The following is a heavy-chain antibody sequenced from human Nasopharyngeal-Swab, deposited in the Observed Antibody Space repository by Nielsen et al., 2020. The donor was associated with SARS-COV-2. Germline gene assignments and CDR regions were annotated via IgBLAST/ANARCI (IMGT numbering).Heavy chain of an antibody. CDR3: ARDPTSVAGTGDHYYGMDV. D-gene: IGHD6-19*01. CDR2: MNPNSGNT. CDR1: GYTFTSYD. V-gene: IGHV1-8*01. Sequence: ASVKVSCKASGYTFTSYDINWVRQATGQGLEWMGWMNPNSGNTGYAQKFQGRVTMTRDTSISTAYMELSRLRSDETAVYYCARDPTSVAGTGDHYYGMDVWGQGTTVTVSS. J-gene: IGHJ6*02.